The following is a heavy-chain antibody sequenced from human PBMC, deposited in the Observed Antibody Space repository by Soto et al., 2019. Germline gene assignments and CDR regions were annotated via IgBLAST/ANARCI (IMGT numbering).Heavy chain of an antibody. CDR3: ARVYYDILTGYSDY. CDR2: ISAYNGNT. D-gene: IGHD3-9*01. Sequence: ASVKVSCKASGYTFTSYGINWVRQAPGQGLEWMGWISAYNGNTNYAQKLQGRVTMTTDTSTSTAYMELRSLRSDDTAVYYCARVYYDILTGYSDYWGQGTLVTVSS. CDR1: GYTFTSYG. J-gene: IGHJ4*02. V-gene: IGHV1-18*01.